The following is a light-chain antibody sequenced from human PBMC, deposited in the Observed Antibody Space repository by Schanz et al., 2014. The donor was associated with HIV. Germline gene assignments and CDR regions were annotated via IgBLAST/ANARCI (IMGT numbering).Light chain of an antibody. CDR1: QSVSDN. CDR3: QQYATSSLYT. Sequence: EIVMTQSPATLSVSPGERATLSCRASQSVSDNLAWYQQKPGQAPRHLIYGASNRATGIPDRFSGSGSGTDFTLTISRLEPEDFAVYYCQQYATSSLYTFGQGTKLEIK. V-gene: IGKV3-20*01. J-gene: IGKJ2*01. CDR2: GAS.